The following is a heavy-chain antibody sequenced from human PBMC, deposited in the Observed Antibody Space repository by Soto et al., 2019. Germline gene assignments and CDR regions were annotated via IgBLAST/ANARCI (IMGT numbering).Heavy chain of an antibody. V-gene: IGHV4-59*01. Sequence: SETLSLTCTVSGSSISSYDWNWIRQPPGKVLEWIGYIYYSGSTNYNPSLKSRFTISVDTSKNQCSLKLSSVTAADTAVDYCARAIWSGYSGDPYYYYGMDVWGQGTTVTVSS. J-gene: IGHJ6*02. D-gene: IGHD3-3*01. CDR2: IYYSGST. CDR3: ARAIWSGYSGDPYYYYGMDV. CDR1: GSSISSYD.